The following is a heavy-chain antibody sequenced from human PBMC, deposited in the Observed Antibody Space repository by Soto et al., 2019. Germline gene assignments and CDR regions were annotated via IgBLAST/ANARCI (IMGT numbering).Heavy chain of an antibody. V-gene: IGHV5-51*01. CDR1: GYSFTSYW. Sequence: PGESLKISCKGSGYSFTSYWIGWVRQMPGKGLEWMGTIYPGDSDTRYSPSFQGQVTISADKSISTAHLQWSSLKASDTAMYYCARQSQQLVLYYGMDVWGQGTTVTVSS. J-gene: IGHJ6*02. D-gene: IGHD6-13*01. CDR3: ARQSQQLVLYYGMDV. CDR2: IYPGDSDT.